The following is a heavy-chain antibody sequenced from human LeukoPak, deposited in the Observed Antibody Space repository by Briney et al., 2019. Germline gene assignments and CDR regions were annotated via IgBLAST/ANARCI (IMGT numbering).Heavy chain of an antibody. D-gene: IGHD5-24*01. V-gene: IGHV3-33*01. J-gene: IGHJ4*02. CDR2: IWYDGSNK. CDR3: ARRDGYDFDY. CDR1: GFTFSSYG. Sequence: GGSLRLSCAASGFTFSSYGMHWVRQAPGKGLEWVAVIWYDGSNKYYADSVKGRFAISRDNSKNTLYLQMNSLSAEDTAVYYCARRDGYDFDYWGQGTLVTVSS.